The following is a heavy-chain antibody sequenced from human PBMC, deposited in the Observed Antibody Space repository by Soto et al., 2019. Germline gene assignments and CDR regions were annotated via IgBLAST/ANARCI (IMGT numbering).Heavy chain of an antibody. Sequence: LRLSCAASGFTFTRYSMDWVRQAPGKGLEWVSSISSTTNYIYYGDSMKGRFTISRDNAKNSLYLEMNGLRAEDTAVYYCARESEDLTSNFDYWGQGTLVTVSS. V-gene: IGHV3-21*06. CDR1: GFTFTRYS. CDR3: ARESEDLTSNFDY. J-gene: IGHJ4*02. CDR2: ISSTTNYI.